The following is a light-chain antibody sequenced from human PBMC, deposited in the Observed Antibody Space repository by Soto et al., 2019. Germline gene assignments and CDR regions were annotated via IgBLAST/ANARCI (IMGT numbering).Light chain of an antibody. CDR1: SSDVGGYNY. CDR3: SSSTSSSIDYV. V-gene: IGLV2-14*01. J-gene: IGLJ1*01. Sequence: QSALTQPASVSGSPGQSITISCTGTSSDVGGYNYVSWYQQHPGKAPKLMIYEVSNRPSGVSHRFSGSKSGNTASLTISGLQAEDEADYYCSSSTSSSIDYVFGTGTKLTVL. CDR2: EVS.